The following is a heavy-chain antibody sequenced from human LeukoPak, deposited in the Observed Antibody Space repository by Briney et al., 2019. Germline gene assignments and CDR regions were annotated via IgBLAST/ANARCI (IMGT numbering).Heavy chain of an antibody. J-gene: IGHJ5*02. CDR1: GGSISSYY. Sequence: PSETLSLTCTVSGGSISSYYWSWIRQPPGKGLEWIGSIYHSGSTYYNPSLKSRVTISVDTSKNQFSLKLSSVTAADTAVYYCARAYSSSDNWFDPWGQGTLVTVSS. D-gene: IGHD6-13*01. CDR3: ARAYSSSDNWFDP. CDR2: IYHSGST. V-gene: IGHV4-38-2*02.